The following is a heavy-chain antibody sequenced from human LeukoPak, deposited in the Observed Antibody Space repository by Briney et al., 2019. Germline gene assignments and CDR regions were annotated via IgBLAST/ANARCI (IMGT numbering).Heavy chain of an antibody. D-gene: IGHD6-13*01. CDR3: ARLELAAAGTLDY. V-gene: IGHV4-61*02. J-gene: IGHJ4*02. CDR1: GGSISYGSYY. CDR2: IYSTGKT. Sequence: PSQTLSLTCTVSGGSISYGSYYWSWIRQPAGKGLEWIGRIYSTGKTNYNPSLESRVTISVDTSKNQFSLKLSSVTAADTAVYYCARLELAAAGTLDYWGQGTLVTVSS.